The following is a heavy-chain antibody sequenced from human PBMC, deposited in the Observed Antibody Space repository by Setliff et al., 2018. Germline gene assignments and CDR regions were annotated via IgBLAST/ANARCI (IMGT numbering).Heavy chain of an antibody. J-gene: IGHJ4*02. V-gene: IGHV3-21*01. D-gene: IGHD3-22*01. CDR3: ARYPSVYDSSGRGNY. Sequence: GGSLRLSCAASGFTFSSYSINWVRQAPGKGLEWVSSISSSSTYIYYADSMKGRFTISRDNAKNSLYLQMNSLRAEDTAVYYCARYPSVYDSSGRGNYWGQGTLVTVSS. CDR1: GFTFSSYS. CDR2: ISSSSTYI.